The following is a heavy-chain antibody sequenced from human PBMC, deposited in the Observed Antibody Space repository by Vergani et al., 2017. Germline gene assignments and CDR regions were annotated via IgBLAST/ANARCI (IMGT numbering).Heavy chain of an antibody. CDR1: GYTFTDHY. CDR3: ATPQTVTTGGMEV. V-gene: IGHV1-69-2*01. J-gene: IGHJ6*02. CDR2: VDSEDGET. Sequence: EVQLVQSGAEVKKPGATMKISRKVSGYTFTDHYMHWLKQAPGKGLEWMGIVDSEDGETIYAEKFKGRVTIAADTSTDTAHLELSSLRSEDTSVYYCATPQTVTTGGMEVWVQGTTVIVSS. D-gene: IGHD4-17*01.